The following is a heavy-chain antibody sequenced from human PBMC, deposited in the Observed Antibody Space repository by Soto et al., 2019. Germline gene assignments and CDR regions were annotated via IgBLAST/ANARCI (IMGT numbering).Heavy chain of an antibody. CDR1: GYTFTSYY. CDR2: INPSGGST. CDR3: ARDIMRDDYGDADAFDI. D-gene: IGHD4-17*01. V-gene: IGHV1-46*01. J-gene: IGHJ3*02. Sequence: ASVKVSCKASGYTFTSYYMHWVRQAPGQGLEWMGIINPSGGSTSYAQKFQGRVTMTRDTSTSTVYMELSSLRSDDTAVYYCARDIMRDDYGDADAFDIWGQGTMVTVSS.